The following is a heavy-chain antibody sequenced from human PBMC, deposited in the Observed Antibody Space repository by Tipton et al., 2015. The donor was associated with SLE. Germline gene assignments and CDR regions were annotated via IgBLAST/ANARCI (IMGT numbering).Heavy chain of an antibody. D-gene: IGHD6-19*01. V-gene: IGHV4-59*08. CDR3: ARHHGSGWLYGLDV. CDR1: GGSISSYY. CDR2: IYYREGT. J-gene: IGHJ6*02. Sequence: TLSLTCTVSGGSISSYYWSWIRQPPGKGLEWIGYIYYREGTNYSPSLKSRVTISLDASKNQLSLKLSSVTAADTAVDYCARHHGSGWLYGLDVWGQGTTVTVSS.